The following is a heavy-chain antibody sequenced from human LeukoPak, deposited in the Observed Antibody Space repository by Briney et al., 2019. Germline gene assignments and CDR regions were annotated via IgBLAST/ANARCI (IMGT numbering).Heavy chain of an antibody. Sequence: GGSLRLSCAASGLTFTTYWMTWVRQAPGRGLEWVANIKEDGSTKYYVDSVKGRFTISRDNAKNSLYLQMTSLRAEDTAVYYCARAWGNDYDLNYWGQGTLVTVSS. CDR2: IKEDGSTK. V-gene: IGHV3-7*01. CDR1: GLTFTTYW. J-gene: IGHJ4*02. CDR3: ARAWGNDYDLNY. D-gene: IGHD3-3*01.